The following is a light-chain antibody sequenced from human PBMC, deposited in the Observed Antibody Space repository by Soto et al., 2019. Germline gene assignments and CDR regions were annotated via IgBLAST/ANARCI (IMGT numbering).Light chain of an antibody. CDR3: YSYTSSGTVL. CDR1: SSDVGGYNY. CDR2: DVS. V-gene: IGLV2-14*01. J-gene: IGLJ2*01. Sequence: QSALTQPASVSGSPGQSITISCTGISSDVGGYNYVSWYQQYPDKAPELMIYDVSHRHSGVSNRFSGSKSGNTASLTISGLQAEDEADYYCYSYTSSGTVLFGRGTKLTVL.